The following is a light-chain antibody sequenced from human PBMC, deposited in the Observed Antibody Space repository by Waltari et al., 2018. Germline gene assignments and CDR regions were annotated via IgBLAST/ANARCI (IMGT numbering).Light chain of an antibody. CDR2: EVN. J-gene: IGLJ2*01. CDR1: SSDVEIYNL. CDR3: CSYAGSSTFV. Sequence: QSALTQPASVSGSPGQSITISCPGTSSDVEIYNLVSWYQQHPGKAPKLIIYEVNKRPSGVSNRFSGSKSGNTASLTISGLQAEDEAHYYCCSYAGSSTFVFGGGTK. V-gene: IGLV2-23*02.